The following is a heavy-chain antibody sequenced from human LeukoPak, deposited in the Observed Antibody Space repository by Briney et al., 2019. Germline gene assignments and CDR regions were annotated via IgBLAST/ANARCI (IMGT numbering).Heavy chain of an antibody. CDR1: GGTFSSYA. D-gene: IGHD2-2*01. Sequence: SVEVSCKASGGTFSSYAISWVRQAPGQGLEWMGGIIPIFGTANYAQKFQGRVTITADESTSTAYMELSSLRSEDTAVYYCAGYCSSTGCYDSGYWGQGTLVTVSS. CDR2: IIPIFGTA. J-gene: IGHJ4*02. V-gene: IGHV1-69*13. CDR3: AGYCSSTGCYDSGY.